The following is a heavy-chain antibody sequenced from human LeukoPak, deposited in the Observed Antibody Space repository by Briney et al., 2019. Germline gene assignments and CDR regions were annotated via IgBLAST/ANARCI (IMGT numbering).Heavy chain of an antibody. J-gene: IGHJ4*02. V-gene: IGHV4-34*01. D-gene: IGHD6-13*01. CDR3: ARRSSSWYGHFDY. CDR2: INHSGST. CDR1: GGSFSGYY. Sequence: SETLSLTCAVYGGSFSGYYWSWIRQPPGKGLGWIGEINHSGSTNYNPSLKSRVTISVDTSKNQFSLKLSSVTAADTAVYYCARRSSSWYGHFDYWGQGTLVTVSS.